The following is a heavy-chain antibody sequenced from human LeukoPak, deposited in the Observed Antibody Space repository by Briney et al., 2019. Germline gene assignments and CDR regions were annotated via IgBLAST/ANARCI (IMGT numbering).Heavy chain of an antibody. CDR3: VRDKGSSWGEKYYFDY. D-gene: IGHD6-13*01. Sequence: GGSLRLSCAASGFTFSSSGMHWVRQAPGKGLEWVALIWYDGINEYYANSVKGRFSISRDDSKNTLYLQMNSLRAEDTAVYYCVRDKGSSWGEKYYFDYWGQGTLVTVSS. CDR2: IWYDGINE. J-gene: IGHJ4*02. CDR1: GFTFSSSG. V-gene: IGHV3-33*01.